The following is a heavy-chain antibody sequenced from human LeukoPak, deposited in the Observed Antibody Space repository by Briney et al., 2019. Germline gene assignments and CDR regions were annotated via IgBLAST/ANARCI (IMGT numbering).Heavy chain of an antibody. D-gene: IGHD3-10*01. CDR2: INPYSGDT. CDR1: GYTFTGYY. J-gene: IGHJ5*02. V-gene: IGHV1-2*06. Sequence: ASVKVSCKASGYTFTGYYMQWVRQAPGQGPEWMGRINPYSGDTNYAQKFQGRVTMTRDTSINTAYMELSSLRSDDTAIYYCARWLAVNSFDPWGQGTLVTVSS. CDR3: ARWLAVNSFDP.